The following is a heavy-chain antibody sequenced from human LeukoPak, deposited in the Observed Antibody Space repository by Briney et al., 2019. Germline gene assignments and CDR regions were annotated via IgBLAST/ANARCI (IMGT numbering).Heavy chain of an antibody. CDR3: ARLSGYSSGHYYSDY. Sequence: GGSLRLSCAASGFTFSSYGMHWVRQAPGKGLEWVAIMWYDGSNKYYTDSVKGRFTISRDNSKNTLYLQMNSLRVEDTAVYYCARLSGYSSGHYYSDYWGQGTLVTVSS. CDR2: MWYDGSNK. CDR1: GFTFSSYG. V-gene: IGHV3-33*01. J-gene: IGHJ4*02. D-gene: IGHD3-22*01.